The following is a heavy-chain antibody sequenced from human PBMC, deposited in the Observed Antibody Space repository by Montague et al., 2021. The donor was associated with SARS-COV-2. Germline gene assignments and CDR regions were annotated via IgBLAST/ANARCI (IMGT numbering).Heavy chain of an antibody. J-gene: IGHJ6*03. Sequence: SETLSLTCTVSGGSISSSSHYWGWIRQPPGKGLEWIGSIYYSGSTYYNPSLKSRVTISVDTSKNQLSLKLGSVTAADTAVFYCARHSGDYTIFGVVIYYMDVWGKGTTVTVSS. CDR1: GGSISSSSHY. CDR3: ARHSGDYTIFGVVIYYMDV. V-gene: IGHV4-39*01. D-gene: IGHD3-3*01. CDR2: IYYSGST.